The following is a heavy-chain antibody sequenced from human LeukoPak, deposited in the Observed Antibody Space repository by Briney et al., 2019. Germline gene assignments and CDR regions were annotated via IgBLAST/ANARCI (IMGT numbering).Heavy chain of an antibody. CDR2: ISGSGGST. J-gene: IGHJ3*02. CDR3: ARGDRSRTHNAFDI. Sequence: RSGGSLRLSCAASGFTFSSYAMSWVRQAPGKGLEWVSAISGSGGSTYYADSVKGRFTISRDNAKNSLYLQMNSLRAEDTALYYCARGDRSRTHNAFDIWGQGTMVTVSS. V-gene: IGHV3-23*01. CDR1: GFTFSSYA.